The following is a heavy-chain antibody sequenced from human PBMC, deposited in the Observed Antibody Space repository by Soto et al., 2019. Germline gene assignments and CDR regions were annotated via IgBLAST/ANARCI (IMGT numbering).Heavy chain of an antibody. CDR2: ISGRGAST. CDR1: GVTFSSHA. Sequence: VQLLESGGGLVQPGGSLRLSCAASGVTFSSHAMSWVRQAPGKGLEWVSVISGRGASTFYADSVKGRFTISRDNSKNTLYLQMNSLRAEDTALYYCAKQDGDYCVDYWGQGTLVTVSS. J-gene: IGHJ4*02. V-gene: IGHV3-23*01. CDR3: AKQDGDYCVDY. D-gene: IGHD4-17*01.